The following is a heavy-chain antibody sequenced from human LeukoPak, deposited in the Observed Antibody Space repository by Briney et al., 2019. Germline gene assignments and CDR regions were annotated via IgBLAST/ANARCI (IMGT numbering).Heavy chain of an antibody. D-gene: IGHD3-3*01. CDR1: GGSISSSSYY. CDR3: ARAIYYDFWSGYFLDL. J-gene: IGHJ2*01. CDR2: IYYSGST. Sequence: SETLSLTCTVSGGSISSSSYYWGWIRQPPGKGLEWIGSIYYSGSTYYNPSLKSRVTISVDTSKNQFSLKLSSVTAADTAVYYCARAIYYDFWSGYFLDLWGRGTLVTVSS. V-gene: IGHV4-39*07.